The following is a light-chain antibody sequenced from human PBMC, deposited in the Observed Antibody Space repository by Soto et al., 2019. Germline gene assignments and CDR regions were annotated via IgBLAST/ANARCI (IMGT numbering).Light chain of an antibody. CDR2: WAS. Sequence: DIVMTQSPDSLAVSLGERATINCKSSQSVLYSSNNKNYLAWYQQKPGQPPKLLIYWASTRESGVPDRFSGSGFGTEFTLTISSLQAEDVALYYCQQYYSTPLTFGHGTKVEIK. CDR1: QSVLYSSNNKNY. CDR3: QQYYSTPLT. J-gene: IGKJ1*01. V-gene: IGKV4-1*01.